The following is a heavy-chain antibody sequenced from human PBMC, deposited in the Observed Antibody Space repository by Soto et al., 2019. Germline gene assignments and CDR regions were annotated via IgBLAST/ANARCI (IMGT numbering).Heavy chain of an antibody. CDR3: ARGVGSKPFDY. CDR1: GHSISSYY. V-gene: IGHV4-59*01. D-gene: IGHD1-26*01. J-gene: IGHJ4*02. Sequence: PSDTLSLTCTVSGHSISSYYWSSIRQPPGKGLEWIGYIYYSGSTNYKPYLKSRVTISVDTSKNQFSLKMSSVTAADTAVYYCARGVGSKPFDYWGQGTLVTVSS. CDR2: IYYSGST.